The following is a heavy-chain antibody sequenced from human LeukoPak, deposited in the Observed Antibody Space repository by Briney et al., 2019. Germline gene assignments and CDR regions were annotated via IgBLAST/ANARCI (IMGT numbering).Heavy chain of an antibody. CDR1: GFTFSTYA. CDR2: VESDGTGS. D-gene: IGHD3-22*01. V-gene: IGHV3-23*05. CDR3: ARCTTASSGWCNWLDP. J-gene: IGHJ5*02. Sequence: GGSLRLSCAASGFTFSTYAMSWVRQAPGKGLAWVASVESDGTGSHYADSVKGRFTISRDSSKNILYLQMNSLRVEDTAIYYCARCTTASSGWCNWLDPWGQGTLVTVSS.